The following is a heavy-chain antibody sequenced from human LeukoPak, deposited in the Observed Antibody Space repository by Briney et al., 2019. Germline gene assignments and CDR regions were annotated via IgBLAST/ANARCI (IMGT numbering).Heavy chain of an antibody. D-gene: IGHD2-21*01. V-gene: IGHV3-23*01. CDR3: AREPAYCGGDCYSLVDY. CDR1: GFTFSNYA. Sequence: GGSLRLSCAASGFTFSNYAMSWVRRAPGKGLEWVSVTSSSGSTTYYADSVKGRFTISRDNSKNTLYLQMNSLRAEDTAEYYCAREPAYCGGDCYSLVDYWGQGTLVTVSS. J-gene: IGHJ4*02. CDR2: TSSSGSTT.